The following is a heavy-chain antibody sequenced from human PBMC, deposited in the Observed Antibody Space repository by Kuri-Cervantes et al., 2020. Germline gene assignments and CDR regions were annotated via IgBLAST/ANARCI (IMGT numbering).Heavy chain of an antibody. V-gene: IGHV1-69*05. CDR1: GGTFSSYA. D-gene: IGHD1-7*01. CDR2: IIPIFGTA. CDR3: ARDGGKLELVGAFDI. J-gene: IGHJ3*02. Sequence: SVKVSCKASGGTFSSYAISWVRQAPGQGLEWMGGIIPIFGTANYAQKFQGRVTMTRDTSTSTVYMELSSLRSEDTAVYYCARDGGKLELVGAFDIWGQGTMVTVSS.